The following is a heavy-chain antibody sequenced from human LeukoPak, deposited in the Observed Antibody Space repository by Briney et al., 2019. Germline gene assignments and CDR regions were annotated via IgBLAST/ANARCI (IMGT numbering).Heavy chain of an antibody. J-gene: IGHJ3*02. CDR2: ISSSSSYI. D-gene: IGHD3-22*01. CDR1: GFTFSSYS. V-gene: IGHV3-21*01. Sequence: GGSLRLSCAASGFTFSSYSMNWVRQAPGKGLEWVSSISSSSSYIYYADSVKGRFTISRDNAKNSLYLQMNSLRAEDTAVYCCASHARRWGITVIVGGAFDIWGQGTMVTVSS. CDR3: ASHARRWGITVIVGGAFDI.